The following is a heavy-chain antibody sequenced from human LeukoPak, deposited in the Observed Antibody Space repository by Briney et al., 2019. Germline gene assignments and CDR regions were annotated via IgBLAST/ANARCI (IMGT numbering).Heavy chain of an antibody. J-gene: IGHJ4*02. V-gene: IGHV3-15*05. CDR1: GFTFSSAY. CDR3: TTVPAYTSGWFGGIGY. D-gene: IGHD6-19*01. CDR2: IKSHTDGGSA. Sequence: NAVGSLRLSCAASGFTFSSAYMSWVRQAPGKGLEWVGRIKSHTDGGSADYAAPVRGRFTISRDDSRTTLYLEMNSLKDEDTAVYYCTTVPAYTSGWFGGIGYWGRGTRVTVSS.